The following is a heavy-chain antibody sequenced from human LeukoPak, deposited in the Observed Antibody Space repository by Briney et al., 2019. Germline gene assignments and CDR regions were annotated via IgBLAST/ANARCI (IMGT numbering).Heavy chain of an antibody. CDR3: AREWQGGIAAAGTRIEGDY. D-gene: IGHD6-13*01. J-gene: IGHJ4*02. V-gene: IGHV3-7*01. CDR2: IKHDGSEK. CDR1: GFSVSGYW. Sequence: GGSLRLPCAVSGFSVSGYWMSWVRQAPGKGLEWVANIKHDGSEKNYVDSVKGRFTISRENAENSLFLQMNSLRVEDTAVYYCAREWQGGIAAAGTRIEGDYWGQGTLVAVSS.